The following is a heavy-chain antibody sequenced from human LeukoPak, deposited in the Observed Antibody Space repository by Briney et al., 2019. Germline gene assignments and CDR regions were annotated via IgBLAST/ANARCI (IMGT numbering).Heavy chain of an antibody. J-gene: IGHJ3*02. CDR1: GFTFSNHD. CDR3: AREGFGEFADI. CDR2: IGTAGKT. V-gene: IGHV3-13*01. Sequence: GGSLRLSCVASGFTFSNHDMQWVRQATGKGLEWVSAIGTAGKTYYADSVKGRFTISRENAKNSLYLQLNSLRAGDTAVYYCAREGFGEFADIWGQGTMVTVSS. D-gene: IGHD3-10*01.